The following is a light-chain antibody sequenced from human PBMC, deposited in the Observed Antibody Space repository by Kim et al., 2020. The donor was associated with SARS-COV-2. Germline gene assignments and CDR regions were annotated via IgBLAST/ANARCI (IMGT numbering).Light chain of an antibody. J-gene: IGLJ2*01. CDR1: SLRSYY. CDR2: GKN. V-gene: IGLV3-19*01. CDR3: CSRDTDHNVI. Sequence: SSELTQDPAVSVALGQTVRITCQGDSLRSYYVTWYQQKPGQAPMLVIYGKNNRPSEIPDRFSGSSSGNTTSLTITGAQAEDEGDYYCCSRDTDHNVIFGG.